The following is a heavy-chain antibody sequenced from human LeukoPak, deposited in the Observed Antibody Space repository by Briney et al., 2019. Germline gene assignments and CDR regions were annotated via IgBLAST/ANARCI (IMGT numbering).Heavy chain of an antibody. V-gene: IGHV3-23*01. CDR3: ARRAGAYSHPYDY. CDR2: ISGSGGST. J-gene: IGHJ4*02. Sequence: GGSLRLSCAASGFTFSSYGMSWVRQAPGKGLEWVSAISGSGGSTYYADSVKGRFTISIDNSKNTLYLQMNSLRAEDTAVYYCARRAGAYSHPYDYWGQGTLVTVSS. D-gene: IGHD4/OR15-4a*01. CDR1: GFTFSSYG.